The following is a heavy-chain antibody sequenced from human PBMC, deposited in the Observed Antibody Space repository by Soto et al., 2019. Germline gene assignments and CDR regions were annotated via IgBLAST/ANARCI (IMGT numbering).Heavy chain of an antibody. Sequence: EVQLVESGGGLVQPGGSLRLSCAASGFTFSSYSMNWVRQAPGKGLDWVSYISSSSGTIYYADSVKGRFTISRDNAKNSLYLQMNSLRADDRAVYYCARDSTPRSIDSWGQGSLVTVSS. V-gene: IGHV3-48*01. CDR2: ISSSSGTI. CDR1: GFTFSSYS. J-gene: IGHJ4*02. CDR3: ARDSTPRSIDS.